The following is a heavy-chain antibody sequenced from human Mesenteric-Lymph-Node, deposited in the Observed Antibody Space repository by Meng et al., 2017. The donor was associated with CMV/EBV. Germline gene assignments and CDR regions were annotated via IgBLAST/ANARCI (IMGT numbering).Heavy chain of an antibody. Sequence: GESLKISCAASGFTFSTFGMQWVRQAPGKGLEWVSVIWYDGSNQYYADSVKGRFTISRDNSKKTLYLQMNSLRAEDTAVYYCARDGAAAADDAFDIWGQGTMVTVSS. CDR3: ARDGAAAADDAFDI. CDR1: GFTFSTFG. V-gene: IGHV3-33*01. J-gene: IGHJ3*02. CDR2: IWYDGSNQ. D-gene: IGHD6-13*01.